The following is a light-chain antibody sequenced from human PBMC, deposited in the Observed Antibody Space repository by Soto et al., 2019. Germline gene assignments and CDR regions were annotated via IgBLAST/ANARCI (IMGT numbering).Light chain of an antibody. V-gene: IGKV3-20*01. CDR1: QSVSSSY. CDR3: QQYGGSPYS. CDR2: GAS. Sequence: EIVLTQSPGTLSLSPGERATLSCRASQSVSSSYFAWYQQKPGQAPRLLIYGASSRATDIPDRFSGSGSGIDFTLTIGTLEPEDFAVYYCQQYGGSPYSFGQRTKLEIK. J-gene: IGKJ2*03.